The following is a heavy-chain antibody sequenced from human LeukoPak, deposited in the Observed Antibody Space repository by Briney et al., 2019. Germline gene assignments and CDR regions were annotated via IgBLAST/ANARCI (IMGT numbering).Heavy chain of an antibody. CDR1: GGSFSGYY. Sequence: SETLSLTCAVYGGSFSGYYWSWIRQPPGKGLEWIGEINHSGSTNYNPSLKSRVSISVDTSKNQFSLKLSSVTAADTAVYYCARISGNYYGSGGGNWFDPWGQGTLVTVSS. J-gene: IGHJ5*02. D-gene: IGHD3-10*01. CDR2: INHSGST. CDR3: ARISGNYYGSGGGNWFDP. V-gene: IGHV4-34*01.